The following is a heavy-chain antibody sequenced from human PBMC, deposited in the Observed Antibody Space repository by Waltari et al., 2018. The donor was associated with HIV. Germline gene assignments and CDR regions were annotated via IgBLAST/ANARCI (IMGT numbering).Heavy chain of an antibody. CDR2: IWYDGSNK. J-gene: IGHJ4*02. Sequence: QVQLVESGGGVVQPGRPLRLPCAAAGFTVSSAGLHWVRQAPGKGLEWVAVIWYDGSNKYYADSVKGRFTISRDNSKNTLYLQMNSLRAEDTAVYYCASLAVAGFFDYWGQGTLVTVSS. V-gene: IGHV3-33*01. D-gene: IGHD6-19*01. CDR1: GFTVSSAG. CDR3: ASLAVAGFFDY.